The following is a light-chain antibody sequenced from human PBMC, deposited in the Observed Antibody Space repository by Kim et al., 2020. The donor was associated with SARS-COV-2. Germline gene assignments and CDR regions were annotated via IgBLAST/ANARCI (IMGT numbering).Light chain of an antibody. Sequence: SYELNQPPSVSVSPGQTASITCSGDKLGDKYASWYQQKPGQSPVVVIFRDNRRPSGIPERFSGSNSGNTATLTISGTQAMDEADYYCQAWDSSIYVFGTGTKVTVL. V-gene: IGLV3-1*01. CDR2: RDN. J-gene: IGLJ1*01. CDR1: KLGDKY. CDR3: QAWDSSIYV.